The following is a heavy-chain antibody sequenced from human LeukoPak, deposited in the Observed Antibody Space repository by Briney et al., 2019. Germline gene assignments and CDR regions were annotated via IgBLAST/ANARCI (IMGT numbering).Heavy chain of an antibody. D-gene: IGHD2-15*01. CDR2: ISAYNGNT. CDR3: ARDLGYCSGGSCYWGWFDP. CDR1: GYTFTSYG. V-gene: IGHV1-18*01. J-gene: IGHJ5*02. Sequence: ASVKVSCKASGYTFTSYGISWVRQAPGQGLEWMGWISAYNGNTSYAQKLQGRVTMTTDTSTSTAYMEPRSLRSDDTAVYYCARDLGYCSGGSCYWGWFDPWGQGTLVTVSS.